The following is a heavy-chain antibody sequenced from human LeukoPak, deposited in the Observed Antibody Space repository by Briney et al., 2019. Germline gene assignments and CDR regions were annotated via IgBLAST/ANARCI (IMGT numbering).Heavy chain of an antibody. D-gene: IGHD7-27*01. J-gene: IGHJ4*02. CDR2: ITSSGDSV. CDR3: GRGHWGLDY. V-gene: IGHV3-11*01. CDR1: GLTFSGHY. Sequence: GGSLRLSCAASGLTFSGHYMTWIRQAPGKGPEWVSYITSSGDSVTYADSVKGRFTISRDNAKNSLYLQMNSLRAEDTAVYYCGRGHWGLDYWGQGTLVTVSS.